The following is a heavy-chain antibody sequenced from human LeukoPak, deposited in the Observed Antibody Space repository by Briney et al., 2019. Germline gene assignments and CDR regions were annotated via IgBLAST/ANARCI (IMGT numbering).Heavy chain of an antibody. J-gene: IGHJ4*02. Sequence: GGSLRLSCAASGFTFSSYAMTWVRQAPGKGLQWVSTISVSGGSTYYADSVKGRFTISRDNSKNTLYLQMNSLRAEDTAVYYCAKDYEMGTSFYCWGQGTLVTVSS. V-gene: IGHV3-23*01. D-gene: IGHD5-24*01. CDR2: ISVSGGST. CDR3: AKDYEMGTSFYC. CDR1: GFTFSSYA.